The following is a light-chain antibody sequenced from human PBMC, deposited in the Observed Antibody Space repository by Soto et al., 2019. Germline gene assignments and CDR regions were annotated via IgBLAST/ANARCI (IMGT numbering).Light chain of an antibody. CDR2: DVS. Sequence: QSVLTQPASVSGSPGQSITISCTGTSSDVGGYNYVSWYQQHPGKAPKLMIYDVSNRPSVVSNRFSGSKSGNTASLTISWLQAEDEADYYCSSYTSSSPVVFGEGTKVTVL. CDR1: SSDVGGYNY. J-gene: IGLJ2*01. V-gene: IGLV2-14*01. CDR3: SSYTSSSPVV.